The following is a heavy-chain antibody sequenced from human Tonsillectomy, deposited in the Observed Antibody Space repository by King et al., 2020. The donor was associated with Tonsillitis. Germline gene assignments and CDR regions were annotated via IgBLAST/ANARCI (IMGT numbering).Heavy chain of an antibody. CDR2: ISYDGSNK. D-gene: IGHD3-10*01. CDR3: ATTLDGAGIPDYFAY. J-gene: IGHJ4*02. V-gene: IGHV3-30*03. Sequence: VQLVESGGGVVQPGRSLRLSCAASGFTFSFYGMHWVRQAPGKGLEWVAVISYDGSNKNYADSVKGRFTISRDNSNNTLYLQLNSLRAEDTAVYYCATTLDGAGIPDYFAYWGQGTLVTVSS. CDR1: GFTFSFYG.